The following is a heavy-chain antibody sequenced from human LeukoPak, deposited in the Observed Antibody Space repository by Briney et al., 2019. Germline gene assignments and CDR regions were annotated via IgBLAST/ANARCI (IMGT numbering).Heavy chain of an antibody. V-gene: IGHV4-4*09. CDR3: ARSPPDMEEYYFDY. D-gene: IGHD3-9*01. J-gene: IGHJ4*02. CDR2: IYTSGST. CDR1: GGSISSYY. Sequence: SETLSLTCTVSGGSISSYYWSWIRQPPGKGLEWIGYIYTSGSTNYNPSLKSRVTISVDTSKNQFSLKLSSVTAADTAVYYCARSPPDMEEYYFDYWGQETLVTVSS.